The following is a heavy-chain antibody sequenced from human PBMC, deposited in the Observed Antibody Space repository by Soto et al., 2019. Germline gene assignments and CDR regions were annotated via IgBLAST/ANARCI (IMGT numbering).Heavy chain of an antibody. J-gene: IGHJ6*02. CDR1: GFTFSNYA. CDR2: ISNDGSNE. Sequence: QVQLVESGGGVVQPGRSLRLSCAASGFTFSNYAMHWVRQAPGKGLEWLAVISNDGSNENYADSVKGRLTISRDNSKNMVYLQTNSLRAEDRAVYYCARYSSATNYYDDMDVWGQGTTVTVSS. D-gene: IGHD6-25*01. V-gene: IGHV3-30*04. CDR3: ARYSSATNYYDDMDV.